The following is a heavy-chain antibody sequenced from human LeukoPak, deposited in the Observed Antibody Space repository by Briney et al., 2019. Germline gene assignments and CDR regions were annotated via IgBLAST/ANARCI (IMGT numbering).Heavy chain of an antibody. Sequence: GGSLRLSCAVSEFTFSTHGIHLVRQAPGEGLGWVALIQYEGTDEFYADSVKGRVAISRDNSKNTVYMQMTSLRVEDTAVYFSAQDNPIEKVPGIGPGYWGQGTLVSVSS. CDR2: IQYEGTDE. V-gene: IGHV3-30*02. CDR3: AQDNPIEKVPGIGPGY. J-gene: IGHJ4*02. CDR1: EFTFSTHG. D-gene: IGHD2-2*01.